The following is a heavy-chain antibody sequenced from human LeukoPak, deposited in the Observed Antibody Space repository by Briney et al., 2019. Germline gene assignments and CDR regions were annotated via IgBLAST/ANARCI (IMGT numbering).Heavy chain of an antibody. CDR2: ISGSGGSR. V-gene: IGHV3-23*01. Sequence: GGSLRLSCAASGFIFSTYAMSWVRQAPGKGLEWVSVISGSGGSRYYADSVKGRFTISRDNSKNTLYLQMNSLRAEDTAIYYCAKAGPLSQGDYNYVRDYFDYWGQGILVTVSS. D-gene: IGHD4-17*01. J-gene: IGHJ4*02. CDR3: AKAGPLSQGDYNYVRDYFDY. CDR1: GFIFSTYA.